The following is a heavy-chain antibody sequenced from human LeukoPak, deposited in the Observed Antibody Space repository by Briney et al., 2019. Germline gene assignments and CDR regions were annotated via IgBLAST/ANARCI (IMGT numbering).Heavy chain of an antibody. J-gene: IGHJ4*02. CDR1: GFTFSSYG. V-gene: IGHV3-30*02. Sequence: PGGSLRLSCAASGFTFSSYGMHWVRQAPGKGLEWVAFIRYDGSNKYYADSMKGRFTISRDNSKNTLYLQMNSLRAEDTAVYYCAKDQEAETPFDYWGQGTLVTVSS. CDR2: IRYDGSNK. CDR3: AKDQEAETPFDY.